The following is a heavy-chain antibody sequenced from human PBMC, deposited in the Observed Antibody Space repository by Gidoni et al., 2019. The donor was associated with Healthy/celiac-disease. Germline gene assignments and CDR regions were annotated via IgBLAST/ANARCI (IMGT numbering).Heavy chain of an antibody. V-gene: IGHV4-30-4*01. CDR2: IYYSGST. Sequence: QVQLHESGPGLVKPSQPLPLTCSVSGVPISRGDYYWSWIRQPPGKGLGWIGYIYYSGSTYYNPDLKSRVTISVDTSKNQFYLKLSSVTAADTAVYYCATHFDSSGYFSFDYWGQGTLVTVSS. CDR1: GVPISRGDYY. J-gene: IGHJ4*02. D-gene: IGHD3-22*01. CDR3: ATHFDSSGYFSFDY.